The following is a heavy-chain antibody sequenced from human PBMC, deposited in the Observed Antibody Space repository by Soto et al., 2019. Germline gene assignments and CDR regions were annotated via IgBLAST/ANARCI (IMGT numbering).Heavy chain of an antibody. CDR2: ISSSSSYI. CDR1: GFTFSSYS. Sequence: GGSLRLSCAASGFTFSSYSMNWVRQAPGKGLEWVSSISSSSSYIYYADSVKGRFTISRDNAKNSLYLQMNSLRAEDTAVYYCARFTSNYDFWSGYYFGMDVWGQGTTVTVSS. D-gene: IGHD3-3*01. V-gene: IGHV3-21*01. J-gene: IGHJ6*02. CDR3: ARFTSNYDFWSGYYFGMDV.